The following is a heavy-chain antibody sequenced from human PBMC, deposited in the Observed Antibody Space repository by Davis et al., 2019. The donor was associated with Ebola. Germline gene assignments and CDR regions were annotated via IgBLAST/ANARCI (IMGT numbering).Heavy chain of an antibody. J-gene: IGHJ4*02. CDR1: GITFSRYA. V-gene: IGHV3-30*04. CDR3: VRDYNDGIGRFDY. CDR2: IAYDGRYE. D-gene: IGHD3-16*01. Sequence: GESLKISCAVSGITFSRYAMHWVRQAPGKGLEWVTDIAYDGRYESYAESVKGRFTISRDNSKSTLYLQMNSLRLEDTAAYYCVRDYNDGIGRFDYWGQGTLVTVSS.